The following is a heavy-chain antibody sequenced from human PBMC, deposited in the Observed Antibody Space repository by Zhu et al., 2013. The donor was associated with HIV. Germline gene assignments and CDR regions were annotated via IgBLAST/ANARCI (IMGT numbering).Heavy chain of an antibody. CDR2: ISGSGGGT. CDR1: GFTSSSFA. Sequence: VQLLESGGGLVQPGGSLRLSCATSGFTSSSFAMSWVRQAPGKGLEWVSGISGSGGGTNYADSVKGRFTISRDNSKNTLYLQMNSLRAEDTAIYYCAKGVKPTSTKYYYNGLDVWGQGTTVTVSS. CDR3: AKGVKPTSTKYYYNGLDV. V-gene: IGHV3-23*01. J-gene: IGHJ6*02.